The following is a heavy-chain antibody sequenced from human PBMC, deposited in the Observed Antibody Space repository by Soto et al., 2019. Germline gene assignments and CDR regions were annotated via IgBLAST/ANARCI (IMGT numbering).Heavy chain of an antibody. Sequence: QVQLVQSGAEVKKPGASVKVSCKASGYTFTSYGISWVRQAPGQGLEWMGWISAYNGNTNYAQKLQGRVTMTTDTSTSTAYMELRSLRSDDTAVYYCARDQRRSSGQHYWYYYYYGMDVWGQGTTVTVSS. J-gene: IGHJ6*02. CDR3: ARDQRRSSGQHYWYYYYYGMDV. D-gene: IGHD6-19*01. V-gene: IGHV1-18*01. CDR1: GYTFTSYG. CDR2: ISAYNGNT.